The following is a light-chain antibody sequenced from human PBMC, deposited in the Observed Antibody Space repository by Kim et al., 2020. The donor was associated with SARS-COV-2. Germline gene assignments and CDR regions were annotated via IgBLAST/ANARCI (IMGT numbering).Light chain of an antibody. J-gene: IGLJ3*02. CDR3: AAWDDSLNGWV. CDR1: SPNIGSNT. CDR2: SNN. V-gene: IGLV1-44*01. Sequence: GQRVTISCSGSSPNIGSNTVNWYQQRPGTAPKLLIYSNNQRPSGVPDRFSGSKSGTSASLAISGLQSEDEADYYCAAWDDSLNGWVFGGGTQLTVL.